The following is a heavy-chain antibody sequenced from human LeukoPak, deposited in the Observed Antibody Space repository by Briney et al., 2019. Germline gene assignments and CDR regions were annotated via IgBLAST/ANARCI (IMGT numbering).Heavy chain of an antibody. CDR3: AKKPGAGNYAQY. Sequence: GGSLRLSCAASGLSFSSFAMSWVRQAPGKGLEWLSVISYDGNNKYYADFVKGRFTISRDNSKSTLYLQMNSLRAEDTAVYYCAKKPGAGNYAQYWGQGTLVTVSS. J-gene: IGHJ4*02. CDR1: GLSFSSFA. CDR2: ISYDGNNK. D-gene: IGHD3-22*01. V-gene: IGHV3-30*18.